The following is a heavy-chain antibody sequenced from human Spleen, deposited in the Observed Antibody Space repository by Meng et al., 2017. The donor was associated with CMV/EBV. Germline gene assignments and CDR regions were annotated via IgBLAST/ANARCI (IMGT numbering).Heavy chain of an antibody. CDR1: GYTFTGYY. CDR2: FNPDSGGT. D-gene: IGHD2-2*01. Sequence: ASVKVSCKASGYTFTGYYIHWVRQAPGQGLEWMGWFNPDSGGTNYAQKFQGRVTMTRDTSISTAYMELSRLRSDDTAVYYCARDPGYCSSTSCYLYYYYGMDVWGQGTTVTVSS. V-gene: IGHV1-2*02. J-gene: IGHJ6*02. CDR3: ARDPGYCSSTSCYLYYYYGMDV.